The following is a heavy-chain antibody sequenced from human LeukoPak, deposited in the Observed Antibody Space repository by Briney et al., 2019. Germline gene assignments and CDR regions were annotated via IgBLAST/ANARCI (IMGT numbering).Heavy chain of an antibody. CDR3: ARIILRAREPLEP. Sequence: GGSLRLSCASSGFTFSSYSMNWVRQAPGKGLEWVSYISSSSSTIYYADSVKGRFTISRDNAKNSLYLQMNSLRAEDTAVYYCARIILRAREPLEPWGQGTLVTVSS. J-gene: IGHJ5*02. D-gene: IGHD1-26*01. CDR2: ISSSSSTI. V-gene: IGHV3-48*01. CDR1: GFTFSSYS.